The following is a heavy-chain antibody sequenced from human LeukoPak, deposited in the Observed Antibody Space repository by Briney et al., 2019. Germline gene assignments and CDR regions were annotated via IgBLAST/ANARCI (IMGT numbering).Heavy chain of an antibody. CDR3: TTELSGYDFGFVYYFDY. CDR2: IKSKTDGGTT. J-gene: IGHJ4*02. CDR1: GFTFSNAW. V-gene: IGHV3-15*01. Sequence: GGSLRLSCAASGFTFSNAWMSWVRQAPGKGLEWVGRIKSKTDGGTTDYAAPVKGRFTISRDDSKNTPYLQMNSLKTEDTAVYYCTTELSGYDFGFVYYFDYWGQGTLVTVSS. D-gene: IGHD5-12*01.